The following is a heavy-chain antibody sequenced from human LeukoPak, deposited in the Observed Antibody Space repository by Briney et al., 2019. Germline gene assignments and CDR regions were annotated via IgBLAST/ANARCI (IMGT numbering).Heavy chain of an antibody. Sequence: PGGSLRLSCAASGYTFNNAWMNWVRQAPGKGREWVVRIKSKTDGGTTDYAAPVKGRFTISTDNSKNTLYLQMNSLKTEDTAVYYCTTGYFDSSGIYAFDIWGQGTMVTVSS. D-gene: IGHD3-22*01. CDR3: TTGYFDSSGIYAFDI. CDR2: IKSKTDGGTT. V-gene: IGHV3-15*01. CDR1: GYTFNNAW. J-gene: IGHJ3*02.